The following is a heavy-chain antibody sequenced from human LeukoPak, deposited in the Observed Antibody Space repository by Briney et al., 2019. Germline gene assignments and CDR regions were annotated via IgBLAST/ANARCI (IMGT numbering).Heavy chain of an antibody. D-gene: IGHD3-16*01. J-gene: IGHJ5*02. Sequence: SETLSLTCTVSGGSISSGGCYWSWIRQLPGKGLEWIGYIYYSGSAYYNPSLKSRVSISVDTSKNQFSLKLSSVSAADTAVFYCARVSAGSVILDPWGQGTLVTVSS. CDR3: ARVSAGSVILDP. V-gene: IGHV4-31*03. CDR1: GGSISSGGCY. CDR2: IYYSGSA.